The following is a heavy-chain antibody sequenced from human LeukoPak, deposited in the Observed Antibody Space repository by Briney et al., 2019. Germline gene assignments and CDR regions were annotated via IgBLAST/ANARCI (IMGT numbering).Heavy chain of an antibody. CDR1: GGSFSGYY. Sequence: PSETLSLTCAVYGGSFSGYYWSWIRQPPGKGLEWIGEINHSGSTNYNPSLKSRVTISVDTSKNQFSLKLSSVTAADTAVYYCARDYAGNDYWGQGTLVTVSS. D-gene: IGHD2-2*01. CDR3: ARDYAGNDY. J-gene: IGHJ4*02. CDR2: INHSGST. V-gene: IGHV4-34*01.